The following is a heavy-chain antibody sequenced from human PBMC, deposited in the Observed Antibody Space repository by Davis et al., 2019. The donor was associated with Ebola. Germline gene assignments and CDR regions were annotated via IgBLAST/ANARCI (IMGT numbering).Heavy chain of an antibody. V-gene: IGHV3-21*01. Sequence: GESLKISCAASGFTFSSYSMNWVRQAPGKGLEWVSSISSSSSYIYYADSVKGRFTISRDNAKNSLYLQMNSLRAEDTAVYYCARDLLLEWLLCGMDVWGQGTTVIVSS. CDR1: GFTFSSYS. J-gene: IGHJ6*02. CDR3: ARDLLLEWLLCGMDV. CDR2: ISSSSSYI. D-gene: IGHD3-3*01.